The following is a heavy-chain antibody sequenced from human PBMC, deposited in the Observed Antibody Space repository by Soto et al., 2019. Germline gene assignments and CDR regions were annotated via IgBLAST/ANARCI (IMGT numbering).Heavy chain of an antibody. D-gene: IGHD4-17*01. CDR2: VSGYNGET. CDR3: ARVERHTVTTLSSRHYYYYLDV. Sequence: QVQLVQSGVEVKKPGASVKVSCKASGYTFTNYRISWVRQAPGHGLEWMGWVSGYNGETNYAQKMQGRVTMTRDTSTSTAYMELGGLRSDDTAVYHCARVERHTVTTLSSRHYYYYLDVWGQGTTVTVSS. CDR1: GYTFTNYR. V-gene: IGHV1-18*04. J-gene: IGHJ6*02.